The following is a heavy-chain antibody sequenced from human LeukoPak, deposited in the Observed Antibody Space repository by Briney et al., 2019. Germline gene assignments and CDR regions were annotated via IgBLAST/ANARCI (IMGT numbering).Heavy chain of an antibody. J-gene: IGHJ4*02. Sequence: GGSLRLSCAASGFTFSDYYMSWIRQAPGKGLEGVSYISSSGSTIYYAVSVKGRFTISRDNAKNSLYLQMNSLRAEDTAVYYCARVPYSSGWYVGYWGQGTLVTVSS. D-gene: IGHD6-19*01. CDR1: GFTFSDYY. V-gene: IGHV3-11*01. CDR3: ARVPYSSGWYVGY. CDR2: ISSSGSTI.